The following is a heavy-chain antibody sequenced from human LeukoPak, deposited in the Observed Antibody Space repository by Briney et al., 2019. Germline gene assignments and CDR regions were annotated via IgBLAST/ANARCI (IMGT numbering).Heavy chain of an antibody. Sequence: GGSLRLSCAASGFTFSDYYMSWIRQAPGKGLEWVSYISSSGSTIYYADSVKGRFTISRDNAKNSLYLQMNSLRAEDTAVYYCARARYCSSTSCFTPFDYWGQGALVTVSS. J-gene: IGHJ4*02. CDR2: ISSSGSTI. CDR1: GFTFSDYY. CDR3: ARARYCSSTSCFTPFDY. D-gene: IGHD2-2*02. V-gene: IGHV3-11*01.